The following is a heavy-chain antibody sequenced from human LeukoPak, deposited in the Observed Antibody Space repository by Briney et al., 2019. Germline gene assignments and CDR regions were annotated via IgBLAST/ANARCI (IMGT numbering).Heavy chain of an antibody. CDR1: GGSINTYS. CDR3: ARVFLHSSGYYYRPYYGMDV. V-gene: IGHV4-59*12. Sequence: SETLSLTCSVSGGSINTYSWNWIRQPPGKGLEWIGRVYYSGSTNYNPSLKSRVTMSVDASNNQFSLRLTSVTAADTAVYYCARVFLHSSGYYYRPYYGMDVWGQGTTVTVSS. D-gene: IGHD3-22*01. CDR2: VYYSGST. J-gene: IGHJ6*02.